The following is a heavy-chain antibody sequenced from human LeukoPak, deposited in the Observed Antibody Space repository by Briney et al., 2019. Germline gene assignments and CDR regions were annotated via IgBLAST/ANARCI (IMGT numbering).Heavy chain of an antibody. CDR3: ARDSGYYSFDY. V-gene: IGHV1-2*02. J-gene: IGHJ4*02. CDR2: INPNSGGT. D-gene: IGHD3-22*01. CDR1: GYTFTGYY. Sequence: ASVRVSCKASGYTFTGYYMHWVRQAPGQGPEWMGWINPNSGGTNYAQKFQGRVTMTRDTSISTAYMELSRLRSDDTAVYYCARDSGYYSFDYWGQGTLVTVSS.